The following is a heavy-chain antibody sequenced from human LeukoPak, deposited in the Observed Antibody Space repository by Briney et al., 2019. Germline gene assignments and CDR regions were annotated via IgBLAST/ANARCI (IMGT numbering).Heavy chain of an antibody. Sequence: GGSLRLSCAGSGFTFSSYGMSWVRQAPGKGLEWVSGISGSGDRTYYADSVKGRFTISRDSSENTLYLQMNSLRDEDTAFYYCRYYDSSGSIDYWGQGTLVTVSS. CDR2: ISGSGDRT. CDR3: RYYDSSGSIDY. CDR1: GFTFSSYG. J-gene: IGHJ4*02. V-gene: IGHV3-23*01. D-gene: IGHD3-22*01.